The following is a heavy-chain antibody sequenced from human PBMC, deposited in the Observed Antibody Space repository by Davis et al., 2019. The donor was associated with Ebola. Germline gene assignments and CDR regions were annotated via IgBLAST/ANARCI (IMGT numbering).Heavy chain of an antibody. CDR2: IYHSGST. V-gene: IGHV4-4*02. J-gene: IGHJ5*02. Sequence: SETLSLTCAVSGGSISSSNWWSWVRQPPGKGLEWIGEIYHSGSTNYNPSLKSRVTISVDKSKNQFSLKLSSVTAADTAVYYCARVRKQQLVSAWFDPWGQGTLVTVSS. D-gene: IGHD6-13*01. CDR1: GGSISSSNW. CDR3: ARVRKQQLVSAWFDP.